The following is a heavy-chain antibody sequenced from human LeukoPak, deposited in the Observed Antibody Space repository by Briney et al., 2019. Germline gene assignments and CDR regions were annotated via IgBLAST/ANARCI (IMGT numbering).Heavy chain of an antibody. CDR1: DYSISSGYY. V-gene: IGHV4-38-2*02. CDR3: ARDKREPRYAFDI. Sequence: KPSETLSLTCTVSDYSISSGYYWGWIRQPPGKGLEWIGSIYYSGSTYYNPSLKSRVTISVDKSKNQFSLKLSSVTAADTAVYYCARDKREPRYAFDIWGQGTMVTVSS. J-gene: IGHJ3*02. CDR2: IYYSGST. D-gene: IGHD1-26*01.